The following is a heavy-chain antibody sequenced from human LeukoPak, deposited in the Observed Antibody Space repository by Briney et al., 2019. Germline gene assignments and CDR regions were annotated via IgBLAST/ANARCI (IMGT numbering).Heavy chain of an antibody. V-gene: IGHV4-59*08. D-gene: IGHD2-2*01. CDR2: IYYSGST. CDR3: ARGPPEARYCSSTSCPPDYYYGMDV. CDR1: GGPISSYY. Sequence: SETLSLTCTVSGGPISSYYWSWIRQPPGKGLEWIGYIYYSGSTNYNPSLKSRVTISVDTSKNQLSLKLSSVTAADTAVYYCARGPPEARYCSSTSCPPDYYYGMDVWGQGTTVTVSS. J-gene: IGHJ6*02.